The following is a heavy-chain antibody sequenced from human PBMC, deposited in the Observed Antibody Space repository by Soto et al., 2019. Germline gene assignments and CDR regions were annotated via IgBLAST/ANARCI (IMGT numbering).Heavy chain of an antibody. Sequence: ASVKVSCKASGYTFTSYGISWVRQAPGQGLEWMGWISAYNGNTNYAQKLQGRVTMTTDTSTSTAYMELRSLRSDDTAVYYCARVPIPPSGSYYHFDYWGQGTLVTVSS. CDR2: ISAYNGNT. J-gene: IGHJ4*02. V-gene: IGHV1-18*01. D-gene: IGHD1-26*01. CDR1: GYTFTSYG. CDR3: ARVPIPPSGSYYHFDY.